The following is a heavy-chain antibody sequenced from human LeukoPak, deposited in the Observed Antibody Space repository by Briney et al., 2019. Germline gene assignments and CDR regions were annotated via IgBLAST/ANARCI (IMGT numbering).Heavy chain of an antibody. Sequence: GGSLRLTCAASGFTFSSYGMHWVRQAPGKGLEWVAVIWYDGSNKYYADSVKGRFTISRDNAKNSLYLQMNSLRDEDTAVYYCARGFDDSSGFYPYGMDVWGQGTTVTVSS. CDR1: GFTFSSYG. CDR2: IWYDGSNK. V-gene: IGHV3-33*01. J-gene: IGHJ6*02. CDR3: ARGFDDSSGFYPYGMDV. D-gene: IGHD3-22*01.